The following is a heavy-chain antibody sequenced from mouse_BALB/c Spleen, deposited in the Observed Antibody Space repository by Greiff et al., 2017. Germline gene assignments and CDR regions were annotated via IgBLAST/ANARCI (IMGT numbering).Heavy chain of an antibody. CDR2: ISYSGST. Sequence: EVKLMESGPGLVKPSQSLSLTCTVTGYSITSDYAWNWIRQFPGNKLEWMGYISYSGSTSYNPSLKSRISITRDTSKNQFFLQLNSVTTEDTATYYCARAYYGNYGVYWYFDVWGAGTTVTVSS. V-gene: IGHV3-2*02. CDR1: GYSITSDYA. CDR3: ARAYYGNYGVYWYFDV. J-gene: IGHJ1*01. D-gene: IGHD2-10*01.